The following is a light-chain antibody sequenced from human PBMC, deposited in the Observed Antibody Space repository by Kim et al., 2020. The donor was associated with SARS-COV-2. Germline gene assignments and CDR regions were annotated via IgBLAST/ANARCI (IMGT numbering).Light chain of an antibody. CDR2: QDN. Sequence: SYELTQPPSVSVSPGQTASITCSGDKLGDKYACWYQQKPGQSPVLIIYQDNKRPSGIPERFSGSNSGNTATLTISGTQATDEAAFYCQAWDSSTSHWVFGGGTQLTVL. CDR1: KLGDKY. CDR3: QAWDSSTSHWV. J-gene: IGLJ3*02. V-gene: IGLV3-1*01.